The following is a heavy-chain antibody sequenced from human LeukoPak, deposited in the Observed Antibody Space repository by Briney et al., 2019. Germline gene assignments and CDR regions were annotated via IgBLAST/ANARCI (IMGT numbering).Heavy chain of an antibody. D-gene: IGHD3-10*01. CDR1: GYTLTELS. Sequence: ASLKLSCTVSGYTLTELSMRWVRQAPGKGLEWMGGFDPEDGETIYAQKFQGRVTMTEDTSTDTAYMELSSLRSEDTAVYYCATQLLLWFGKHAFDIWGQGTMVTVSS. CDR2: FDPEDGET. CDR3: ATQLLLWFGKHAFDI. J-gene: IGHJ3*02. V-gene: IGHV1-24*01.